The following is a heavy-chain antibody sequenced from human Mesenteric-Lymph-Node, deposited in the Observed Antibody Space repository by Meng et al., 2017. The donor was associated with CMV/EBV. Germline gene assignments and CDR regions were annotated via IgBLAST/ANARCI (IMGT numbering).Heavy chain of an antibody. J-gene: IGHJ3*02. CDR1: GFTFSDYY. CDR3: ASDPYQLLLVDDAFDI. CDR2: ISSSGSTI. V-gene: IGHV3-11*01. Sequence: GGSLRLSCAASGFTFSDYYMSWIRQAPGKGLEWVSYISSSGSTIYYADSVKGRFTISRDNAKNSLYLQMNSLRAEDTAVYYCASDPYQLLLVDDAFDIWGQGTMVTVSS. D-gene: IGHD2-2*01.